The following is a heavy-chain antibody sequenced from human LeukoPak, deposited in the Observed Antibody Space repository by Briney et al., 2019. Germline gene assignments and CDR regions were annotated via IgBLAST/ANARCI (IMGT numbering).Heavy chain of an antibody. D-gene: IGHD6-19*01. CDR3: AGDPHSGWYFANSYYFDY. Sequence: ASVKVSCKASGGTFSSYAISWVRQAPGQGLEWMGGIIPIFGTANYAQKFQGRVTITADESTSTAYMELSSLRSEDTAVYYCAGDPHSGWYFANSYYFDYWGQGTLVTVSS. CDR1: GGTFSSYA. CDR2: IIPIFGTA. J-gene: IGHJ4*02. V-gene: IGHV1-69*13.